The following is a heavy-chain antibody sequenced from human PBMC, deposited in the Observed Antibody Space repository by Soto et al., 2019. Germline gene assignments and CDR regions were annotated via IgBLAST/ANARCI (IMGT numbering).Heavy chain of an antibody. J-gene: IGHJ4*02. CDR1: GGSISSGGYY. CDR2: IYYSGST. Sequence: QVQLQESGPGLVKPSQTLSLTCTVSGGSISSGGYYWSWIRQHPGKGLEWIGYIYYSGSTSYNPSLKSRVTISVDTSNNQFSLKLNSXXXXXXXXXXXXXXXXHWGQGTLVTVSS. CDR3: XXXXXXH. V-gene: IGHV4-31*03.